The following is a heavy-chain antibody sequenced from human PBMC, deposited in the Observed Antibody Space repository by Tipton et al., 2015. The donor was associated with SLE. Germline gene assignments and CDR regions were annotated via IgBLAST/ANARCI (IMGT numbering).Heavy chain of an antibody. CDR2: INYSGTT. V-gene: IGHV4-59*02. CDR1: GGSVSTFY. Sequence: TLSLTCTVSGGSVSTFYWGWIRQPPGKGLEWIGNINYSGTTYYNPSLKTRVTISVDTSKIHFSLRLTSVTAADTAVYFCARAIGANYFNFWGQGSLVTVSS. D-gene: IGHD3-16*01. J-gene: IGHJ4*02. CDR3: ARAIGANYFNF.